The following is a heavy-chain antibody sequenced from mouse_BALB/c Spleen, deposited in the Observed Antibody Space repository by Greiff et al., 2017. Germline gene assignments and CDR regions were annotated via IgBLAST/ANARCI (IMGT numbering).Heavy chain of an antibody. CDR3: ARHEDYDEGAWFAY. J-gene: IGHJ3*01. V-gene: IGHV2-6-2*01. Sequence: QVQLKESGPDLVAPSQILSITCTVSGFSLTSYGVHWVRQPPGKGLEWLVVIWSDGSTTYNSALKSRLSISKDNSKSQVFLKMNSLQTDDTAMYYCARHEDYDEGAWFAYWGQGTLVTVSA. D-gene: IGHD2-4*01. CDR1: GFSLTSYG. CDR2: IWSDGST.